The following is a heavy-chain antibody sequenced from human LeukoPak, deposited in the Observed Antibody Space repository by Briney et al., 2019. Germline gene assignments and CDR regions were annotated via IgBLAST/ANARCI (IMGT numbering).Heavy chain of an antibody. J-gene: IGHJ4*02. D-gene: IGHD3-10*01. CDR1: GFTFSSYA. V-gene: IGHV3-30-3*01. Sequence: GGALRLSFAAPGFTFSSYAINWGPPAPRKGVGWGAVISYDGSNKYYADSVKGRFTISRDNSKNTLYLEMNSLRAEDTAVYYCARETWRSGSYYYFDYWGQGTLVTVSS. CDR2: ISYDGSNK. CDR3: ARETWRSGSYYYFDY.